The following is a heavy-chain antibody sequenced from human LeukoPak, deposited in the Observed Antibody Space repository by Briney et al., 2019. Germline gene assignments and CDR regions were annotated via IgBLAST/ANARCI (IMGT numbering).Heavy chain of an antibody. J-gene: IGHJ4*02. V-gene: IGHV3-21*01. CDR1: GFTFSRYS. CDR2: ISSGGSYI. D-gene: IGHD3-22*01. Sequence: GGSLRLSCEASGFTFSRYSMNWVRQAPGKGLEWVSSISSGGSYIYYADSLKGRFTISRDNAKNSLYLQMHSLRAEDTAVYYCARTMLEVAATSDYWGQGTLVTVSA. CDR3: ARTMLEVAATSDY.